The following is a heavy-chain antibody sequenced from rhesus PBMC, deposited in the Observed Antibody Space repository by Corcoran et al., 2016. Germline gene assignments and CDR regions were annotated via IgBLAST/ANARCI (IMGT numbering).Heavy chain of an antibody. D-gene: IGHD5-24*01. CDR2: ISGTSGST. V-gene: IGHV4-147*01. CDR3: SRDAVSLDV. CDR1: GVSITTNY. J-gene: IGHJ5-2*02. Sequence: QVQLQESGPGLVKPSATLSLTCAVSGVSITTNYWTWIRQSPGKGLEWIGYISGTSGSTSYNPSLKNRVTISKDTSENQFSLRLNSATAADTAVYYCSRDAVSLDVWGRGLLVTVSS.